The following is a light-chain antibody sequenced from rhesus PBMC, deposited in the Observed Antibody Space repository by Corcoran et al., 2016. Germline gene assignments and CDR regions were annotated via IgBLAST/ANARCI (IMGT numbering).Light chain of an antibody. V-gene: IGKV3S9*01. CDR2: GET. CDR3: QQYSNWPT. CDR1: QSVSSY. Sequence: EIVMTQSPATLSLSPGERATLSCRASQSVSSYVAWYQQKPEQAPRLLIYGETSRATGIPDSFSGSGSGTDFTLTISSLEPEDFEVYYCQQYSNWPTFGQGTKVELK. J-gene: IGKJ1*01.